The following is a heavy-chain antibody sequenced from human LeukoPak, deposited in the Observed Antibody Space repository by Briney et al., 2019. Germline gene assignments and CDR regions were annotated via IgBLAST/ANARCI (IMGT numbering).Heavy chain of an antibody. CDR2: ISAYNGNT. J-gene: IGHJ5*02. CDR3: ARTRRYDFWSGYYTGNESDWFDP. CDR1: GYTFTSYG. V-gene: IGHV1-18*01. D-gene: IGHD3-3*01. Sequence: ASVKVSCKASGYTFTSYGISWVRQAPGQGLEWMGWISAYNGNTNYAQKFQGRVTMTTDTSTSTAYMELRSLRSDDTAVYYCARTRRYDFWSGYYTGNESDWFDPWGQGTLVTVSS.